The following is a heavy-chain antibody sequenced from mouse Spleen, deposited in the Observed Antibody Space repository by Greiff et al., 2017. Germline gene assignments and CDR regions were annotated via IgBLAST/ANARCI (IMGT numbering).Heavy chain of an antibody. CDR1: GFTFSDYY. Sequence: EVKLMESEGGLVQPGSSMKLSCTASGFTFSDYYMAWVRQVPEKGLEWVANINYDGSSTYYLDSLKSRFIISRDNAKNILYLQMSSLKSEDTATYYCARDQPMDYWGQGTSVTVSS. J-gene: IGHJ4*01. V-gene: IGHV5-16*01. CDR3: ARDQPMDY. CDR2: INYDGSST.